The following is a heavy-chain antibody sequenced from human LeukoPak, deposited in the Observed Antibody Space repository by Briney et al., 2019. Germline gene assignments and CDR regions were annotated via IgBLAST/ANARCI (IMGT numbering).Heavy chain of an antibody. D-gene: IGHD2-21*02. J-gene: IGHJ4*02. Sequence: GGSLRLSCAASGFTFSSYSMNWVRQAAGEGLEWVSSISSSSSYIYYADSVKGRFTISRDNDKNSLYLQMNSLRAEDTAVYYCARDFLPVCGGDCSDRDYWGQGTLVTVSS. CDR2: ISSSSSYI. CDR3: ARDFLPVCGGDCSDRDY. V-gene: IGHV3-21*01. CDR1: GFTFSSYS.